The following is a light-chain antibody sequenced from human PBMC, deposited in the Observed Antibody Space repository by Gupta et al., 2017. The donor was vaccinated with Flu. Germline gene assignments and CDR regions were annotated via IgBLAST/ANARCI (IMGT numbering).Light chain of an antibody. CDR2: KDN. Sequence: QTASSTCSGDVLPKQYDDCFQQQPSPAPTVSIYKDNERPSGITERVSGSSSGSVVTSTITSVQAEDEADYDYQSTDTTDTYRVLFGGGTKLTVL. CDR3: QSTDTTDTYRVL. V-gene: IGLV3-25*03. CDR1: VLPKQY. J-gene: IGLJ3*02.